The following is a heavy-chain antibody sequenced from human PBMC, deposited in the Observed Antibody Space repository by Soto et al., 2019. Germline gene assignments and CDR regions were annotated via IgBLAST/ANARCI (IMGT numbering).Heavy chain of an antibody. J-gene: IGHJ5*02. CDR2: INPSGGST. Sequence: ASVKVSCKASGYTFTSYYMHWVRQAPGQGLEWMGIINPSGGSTSYAQKFQGRVTMTRDTSTSTVYMELSSLRTEDTALYYCARFRVDGDYVPWGQGTLVTVSS. D-gene: IGHD3-16*01. V-gene: IGHV1-46*01. CDR3: ARFRVDGDYVP. CDR1: GYTFTSYY.